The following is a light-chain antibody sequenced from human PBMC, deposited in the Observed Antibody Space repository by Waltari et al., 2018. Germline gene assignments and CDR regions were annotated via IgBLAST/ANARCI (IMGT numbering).Light chain of an antibody. CDR2: DVS. V-gene: IGLV2-11*01. CDR1: NSDVGGYNY. Sequence: QSALTQPRSVSGSPGQSVTISCTGTNSDVGGYNYVSCYQQHPGKAPKLMIYDVSKRPSGVPDRFSVSKSGNTASLTISGLQAEDEADYYCCSYAGSYTYVFGTGTKVTVL. J-gene: IGLJ1*01. CDR3: CSYAGSYTYV.